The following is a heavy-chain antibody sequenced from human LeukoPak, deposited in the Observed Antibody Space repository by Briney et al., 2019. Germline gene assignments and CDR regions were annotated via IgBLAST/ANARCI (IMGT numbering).Heavy chain of an antibody. CDR2: ISGSGGST. V-gene: IGHV3-23*01. CDR1: GFTFSSYA. Sequence: PGGSLRLSCAASGFTFSSYAMSWVRQAPGKGLEWVSAISGSGGSTYFADSVKGRFTISRDNSKNTLYLQMNSLRAEDTAVYYCARGWDSNSGHDPFDYWGQGTLVTVSS. J-gene: IGHJ4*02. CDR3: ARGWDSNSGHDPFDY. D-gene: IGHD5-12*01.